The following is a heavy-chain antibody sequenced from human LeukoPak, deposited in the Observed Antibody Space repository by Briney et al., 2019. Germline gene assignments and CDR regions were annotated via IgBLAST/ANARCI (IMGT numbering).Heavy chain of an antibody. D-gene: IGHD2-2*01. V-gene: IGHV1-18*01. Sequence: ASVKVSCKASGYTFTSYGISWVRQAPGQGLEWMGWISAYNGNTNYAQKLQGRVTMTTDTSTSTAYMELRSLRSDDTAVYYCARGLRYCSSTSCYYYGMDVWGQGTTVTVSS. CDR3: ARGLRYCSSTSCYYYGMDV. CDR2: ISAYNGNT. J-gene: IGHJ6*02. CDR1: GYTFTSYG.